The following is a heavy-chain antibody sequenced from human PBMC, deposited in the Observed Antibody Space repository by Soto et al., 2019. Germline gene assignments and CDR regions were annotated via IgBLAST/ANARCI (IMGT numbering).Heavy chain of an antibody. J-gene: IGHJ3*02. V-gene: IGHV1-24*01. CDR2: FDPEDGET. CDR3: ATDPPFGRGDAFDI. Sequence: GASVKVSCKVSGYTLTELSIHWVRQAPGKGLEWMGGFDPEDGETIYAQKFQGRVTMTEDTSTDTAYMELSSLRSEDTAVYYCATDPPFGRGDAFDIWGQGTMVTVSS. CDR1: GYTLTELS. D-gene: IGHD3-10*01.